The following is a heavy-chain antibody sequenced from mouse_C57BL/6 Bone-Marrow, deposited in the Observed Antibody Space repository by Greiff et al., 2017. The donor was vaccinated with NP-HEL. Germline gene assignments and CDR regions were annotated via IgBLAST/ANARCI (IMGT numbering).Heavy chain of an antibody. CDR2: ISSGGSYT. D-gene: IGHD2-1*01. Sequence: EVMLVESGGDLVKPGGSLKLSCAASGFTFSSYGMSWVRQTPDKRLEWVATISSGGSYTYYPDSVKGRFTISRDNAKNTLYLQMSSLKAEDTAMYYCARGDYGNYVLYYYAMGYWGQGTSVTVSS. J-gene: IGHJ4*01. CDR3: ARGDYGNYVLYYYAMGY. CDR1: GFTFSSYG. V-gene: IGHV5-6*02.